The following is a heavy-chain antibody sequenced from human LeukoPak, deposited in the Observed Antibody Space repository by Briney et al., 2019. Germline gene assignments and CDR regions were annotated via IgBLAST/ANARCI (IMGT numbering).Heavy chain of an antibody. CDR2: IYYSGST. J-gene: IGHJ5*02. CDR1: GVSISSYY. V-gene: IGHV4-59*01. D-gene: IGHD3-10*01. CDR3: ARGGYYGSGNDFRFDP. Sequence: SETLSLTCTVSGVSISSYYWSWLRQPPGKGLEWIGYIYYSGSTNYNPSLKSRVTISVDTSKNQFSLKLSSVTAADTAVYYCARGGYYGSGNDFRFDPWGQGTLVTVSS.